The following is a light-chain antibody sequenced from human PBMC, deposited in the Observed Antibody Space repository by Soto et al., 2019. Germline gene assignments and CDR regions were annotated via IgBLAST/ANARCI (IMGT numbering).Light chain of an antibody. Sequence: QSVLTQPASVSGSPGQSITISCTGTSSDVGGYNYVSWYQQHPGKAPKLMIYDVSNRPSGVSNRFSGSKSGNTASLTISGLDAEDEADYYCSSYTSSRGVVFGGGTKLTVL. CDR1: SSDVGGYNY. CDR2: DVS. J-gene: IGLJ2*01. CDR3: SSYTSSRGVV. V-gene: IGLV2-14*01.